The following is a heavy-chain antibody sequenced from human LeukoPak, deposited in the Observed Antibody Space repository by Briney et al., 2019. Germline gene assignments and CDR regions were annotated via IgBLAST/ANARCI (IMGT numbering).Heavy chain of an antibody. CDR3: GRDNNYKVDV. Sequence: PGGSLTLSCAASGFSFSDYWMVWVRQAPGKGLVWVSNIKTDGSVTNYADSVKGRSTISRDNAKNTLYLQMNGLRAEDTAVYYCGRDNNYKVDVWGKGTTVTVSS. CDR1: GFSFSDYW. V-gene: IGHV3-74*01. J-gene: IGHJ6*04. D-gene: IGHD4-11*01. CDR2: IKTDGSVT.